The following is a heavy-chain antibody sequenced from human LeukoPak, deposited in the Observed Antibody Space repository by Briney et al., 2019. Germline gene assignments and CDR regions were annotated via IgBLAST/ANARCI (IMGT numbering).Heavy chain of an antibody. CDR1: GYTLTELS. J-gene: IGHJ4*02. Sequence: ASVTVSCKVSGYTLTELSMHWVRQAPGKGRAWVGGFDPEDGETIYAQKFQGRVSMTEDTSTDTAYMELSSLRSEDTAVYYCATGPSYKEWELHGNDYWGQGTLVTVSS. CDR3: ATGPSYKEWELHGNDY. CDR2: FDPEDGET. D-gene: IGHD1-26*01. V-gene: IGHV1-24*01.